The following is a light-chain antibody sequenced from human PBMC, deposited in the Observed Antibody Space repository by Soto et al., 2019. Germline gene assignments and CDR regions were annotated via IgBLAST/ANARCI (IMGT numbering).Light chain of an antibody. CDR1: QSISNW. CDR2: HAS. J-gene: IGKJ1*01. CDR3: QQYNSYS. V-gene: IGKV1-5*02. Sequence: DSHRTQSPATLPAAVGDRVTIIGRASQSISNWFAWYQQKPGTAPKLLIYHASTLESGVPSRFSGSGSGTEFTLTLRSLQPDDFATYYCQQYNSYSFGKGTKVDIK.